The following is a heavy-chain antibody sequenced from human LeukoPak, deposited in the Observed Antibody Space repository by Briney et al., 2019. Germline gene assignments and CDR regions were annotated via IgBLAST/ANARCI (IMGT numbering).Heavy chain of an antibody. D-gene: IGHD6-13*01. CDR3: ARGLPGGQLSRYDY. CDR1: GYSISSGYY. V-gene: IGHV4-38-2*02. J-gene: IGHJ4*02. CDR2: IYQSGKT. Sequence: TPSETLSLTCSVSGYSISSGYYWGWIRQPPGKGLEWMGIIYQSGKTYCNPSLESRVTISVDTSKNQFSLKMNSMTAADTAMYYCARGLPGGQLSRYDYWGQGTLVTVSS.